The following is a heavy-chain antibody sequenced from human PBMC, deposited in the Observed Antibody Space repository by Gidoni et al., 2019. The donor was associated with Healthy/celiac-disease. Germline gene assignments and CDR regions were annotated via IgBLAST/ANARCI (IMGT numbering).Heavy chain of an antibody. CDR3: AKNGGYGQSTGRYYFDY. CDR2: IRGSGVST. CDR1: GFTFSSYA. Sequence: EVQLLESGGGLVQPGGSLRLSCAASGFTFSSYAMSWVRQAPGKGLEWVSAIRGSGVSTYYADSGKGRFTISRDNSKNTLYLQMNSLRAEDTALYYCAKNGGYGQSTGRYYFDYWGQGTLVTVSS. D-gene: IGHD3-22*01. J-gene: IGHJ4*02. V-gene: IGHV3-23*01.